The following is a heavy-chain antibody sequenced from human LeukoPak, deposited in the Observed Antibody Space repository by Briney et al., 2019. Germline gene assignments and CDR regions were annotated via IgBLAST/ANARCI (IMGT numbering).Heavy chain of an antibody. Sequence: GGSLRLSCAASGFTFSSYSMNWVRQAPGKGLEWVSSISSSSSYIYYADSAKGRLTISRDNAKNSLYLQMNSLRAEDTAVYYCARGRIFRDRWGQGTLVTVSS. CDR3: ARGRIFRDR. D-gene: IGHD2-15*01. J-gene: IGHJ4*02. CDR1: GFTFSSYS. CDR2: ISSSSSYI. V-gene: IGHV3-21*01.